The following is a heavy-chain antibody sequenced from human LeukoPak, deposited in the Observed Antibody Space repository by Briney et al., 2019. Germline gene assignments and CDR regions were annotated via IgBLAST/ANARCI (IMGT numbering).Heavy chain of an antibody. D-gene: IGHD1-20*01. Sequence: PGGSLRLSCAASGFTFSSYGMHWVRQAPGKGLEWVAVIWYDGSNKYYADSVKGRFTISRDNSKNTLYLQMNSLRAEDTAVYYCARIGGGNWNDDPNPIFDYWGQGTLVTVSS. J-gene: IGHJ4*02. CDR1: GFTFSSYG. CDR2: IWYDGSNK. CDR3: ARIGGGNWNDDPNPIFDY. V-gene: IGHV3-33*01.